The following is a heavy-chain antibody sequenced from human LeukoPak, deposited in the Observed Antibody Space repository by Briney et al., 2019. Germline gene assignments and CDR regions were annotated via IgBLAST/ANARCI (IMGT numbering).Heavy chain of an antibody. V-gene: IGHV5-51*01. CDR1: GYSFTGYW. CDR3: ARHPGSSGWSYDY. CDR2: IYPGDSDT. D-gene: IGHD6-19*01. Sequence: GESLKIYCKGSGYSFTGYWIGWVRQVPGKGLEWMGIIYPGDSDTRYNPSFQGQVTISADKSISTAYLQWGSLRASDTAMYYCARHPGSSGWSYDYWGQGTLVTVSS. J-gene: IGHJ4*02.